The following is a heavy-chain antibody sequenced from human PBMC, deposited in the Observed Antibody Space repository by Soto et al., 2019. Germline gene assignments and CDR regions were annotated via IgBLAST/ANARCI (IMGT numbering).Heavy chain of an antibody. CDR1: GGTFSSYA. D-gene: IGHD2-2*02. Sequence: QVQLVQSGAEVKKPGSSVKVSCKASGGTFSSYAISWVRQAPGQGLEWMGGIIPIFGTANYAQKFQGRVTITADKSTSTAYMELSSLRSEYTAVYYCARGRLSDCSSTSCYNYFDYWGQGTLVTVSS. J-gene: IGHJ4*02. CDR3: ARGRLSDCSSTSCYNYFDY. V-gene: IGHV1-69*06. CDR2: IIPIFGTA.